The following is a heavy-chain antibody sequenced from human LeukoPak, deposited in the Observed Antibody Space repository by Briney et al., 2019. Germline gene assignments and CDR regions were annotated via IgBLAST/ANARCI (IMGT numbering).Heavy chain of an antibody. Sequence: PSETLSLTCAVYGGSFSGYYWSWIRQPPGKGLEWIGEINHSGSTNYNPSLKSRVTVSVDTSKNQFSLKLSSVTAADTAVYYCARGSIAAAGTSYYYYYGMDVWGQGTTVTVSS. CDR3: ARGSIAAAGTSYYYYYGMDV. V-gene: IGHV4-34*01. D-gene: IGHD6-13*01. CDR1: GGSFSGYY. CDR2: INHSGST. J-gene: IGHJ6*02.